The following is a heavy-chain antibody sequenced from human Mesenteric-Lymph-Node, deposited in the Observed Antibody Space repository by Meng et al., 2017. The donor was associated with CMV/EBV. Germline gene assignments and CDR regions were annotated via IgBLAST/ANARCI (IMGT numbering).Heavy chain of an antibody. V-gene: IGHV3-23*01. CDR3: AKDEGAVGVTTDY. D-gene: IGHD1-26*01. CDR1: EFAFSSYA. Sequence: AASEFAFSSYAMSWVRQAPGKGLEWVSTISGSGGSTYYADSVKGRFTISRDKSKNTVHLQMNSLRAEDTAVYYCAKDEGAVGVTTDYWGQGTLVTVSS. J-gene: IGHJ4*02. CDR2: ISGSGGST.